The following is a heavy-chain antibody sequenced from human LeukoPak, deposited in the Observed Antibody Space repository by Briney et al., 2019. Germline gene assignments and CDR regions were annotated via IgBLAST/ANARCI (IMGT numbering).Heavy chain of an antibody. J-gene: IGHJ3*02. D-gene: IGHD3-22*01. CDR1: GFTVSSNS. V-gene: IGHV3-53*01. Sequence: GGSLRLSCTVSGFTVSSNSMSWVRQAPGKGLEWVSFIYSGGNTHYSDSVKGRFTISGDNSKNTLYLQMNSLRAEDTAVYYCAKDLHHYYYDSSGYPPDAFDIWGQGTMVTVSS. CDR2: IYSGGNT. CDR3: AKDLHHYYYDSSGYPPDAFDI.